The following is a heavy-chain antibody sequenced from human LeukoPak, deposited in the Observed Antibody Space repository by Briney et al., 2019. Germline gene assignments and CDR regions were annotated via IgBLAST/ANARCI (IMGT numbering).Heavy chain of an antibody. D-gene: IGHD5-18*01. CDR3: ARWANSIDY. CDR1: GFTFSGYW. J-gene: IGHJ4*02. CDR2: IKQNGSET. V-gene: IGHV3-7*01. Sequence: GGSLRLSCAASGFTFSGYWMSWVRQAPGKGLEWVADIKQNGSETFYADSVRGRFTISRDNAKNSQYLQMNSLRVEDTAVYYCARWANSIDYWGQGALVTISS.